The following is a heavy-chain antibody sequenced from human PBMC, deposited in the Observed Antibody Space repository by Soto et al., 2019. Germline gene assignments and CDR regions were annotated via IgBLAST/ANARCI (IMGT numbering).Heavy chain of an antibody. J-gene: IGHJ6*03. CDR1: GYTFTGYY. D-gene: IGHD2-15*01. V-gene: IGHV1-2*04. Sequence: ASVKVCCKASGYTFTGYYMHWVRQAPGQGLEWMGWINPNSGGTNYAQKFQGWVTMTRDTSISTAYMELSRLRSDDTAVYYCARAVEAEANYMDVWGKGTTVTVSS. CDR2: INPNSGGT. CDR3: ARAVEAEANYMDV.